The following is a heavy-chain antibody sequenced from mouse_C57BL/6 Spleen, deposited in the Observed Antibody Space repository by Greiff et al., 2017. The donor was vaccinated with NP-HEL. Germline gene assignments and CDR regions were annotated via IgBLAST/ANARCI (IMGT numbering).Heavy chain of an antibody. V-gene: IGHV1-80*01. Sequence: VQLQQSGAELVKPGASVKISCKASGYAFSSYWMNWVKQRPGKGLEWIGQIYPGDGDTNYNGKFKGKATLTADKSSSTAYMQLSSLTSEDSAVYFCARTFYYYGSSYDAMDYWGQGTSVTVSS. CDR2: IYPGDGDT. D-gene: IGHD1-1*01. J-gene: IGHJ4*01. CDR3: ARTFYYYGSSYDAMDY. CDR1: GYAFSSYW.